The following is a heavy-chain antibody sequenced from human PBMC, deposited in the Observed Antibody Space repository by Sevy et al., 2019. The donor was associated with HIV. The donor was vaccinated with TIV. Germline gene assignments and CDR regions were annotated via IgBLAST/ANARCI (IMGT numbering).Heavy chain of an antibody. V-gene: IGHV4-59*13. CDR2: IYNSGNT. CDR3: ARFDYGDYVGYFDY. D-gene: IGHD4-17*01. CDR1: GGSISSYS. Sequence: SETLSLTCTISGGSISSYSWSWIRQPPGKGLEWIGYIYNSGNTNYKTSLKSRVTMSVDTSKNQFSLNLRSVTAADTAVYYCARFDYGDYVGYFDYWGQGTLVTVSS. J-gene: IGHJ4*02.